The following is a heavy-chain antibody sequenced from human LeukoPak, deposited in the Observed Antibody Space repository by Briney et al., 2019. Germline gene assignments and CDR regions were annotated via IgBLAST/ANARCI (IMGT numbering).Heavy chain of an antibody. CDR1: GYTFTSYG. J-gene: IGHJ5*02. CDR3: ARDRGTYGDYWFDP. Sequence: ASVKVSCKASGYTFTSYGISWVRQAPGQGLEWMGWISAYNGNTNYAQKFQGRVTMTRDTSISTAYMELSRLRSDDTAVYYCARDRGTYGDYWFDPWGQGTLVTVSS. CDR2: ISAYNGNT. D-gene: IGHD4-17*01. V-gene: IGHV1-18*01.